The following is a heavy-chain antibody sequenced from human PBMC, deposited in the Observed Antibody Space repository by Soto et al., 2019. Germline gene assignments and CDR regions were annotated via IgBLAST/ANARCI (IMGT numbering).Heavy chain of an antibody. J-gene: IGHJ4*02. CDR2: SYHSGST. V-gene: IGHV4-4*02. CDR1: GGSISSSNW. D-gene: IGHD6-19*01. Sequence: QVLLQESGPGLVKPSGTLSLTCAVSGGSISSSNWWSWVRQPPGKGLEWIGESYHSGSTNYNPSLKSRVTISVDKTKKQLSLKLTSVTAADTAVYYCATIAVAGHFDYWGQGTLVTVSS. CDR3: ATIAVAGHFDY.